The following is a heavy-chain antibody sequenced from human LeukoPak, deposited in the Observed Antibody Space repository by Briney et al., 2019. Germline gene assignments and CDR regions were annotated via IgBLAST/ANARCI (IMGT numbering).Heavy chain of an antibody. J-gene: IGHJ4*02. D-gene: IGHD6-19*01. CDR3: AKETVAAPPIDY. CDR1: GFTFSSYA. Sequence: TGGSPRLSCAASGFTFSSYAMSWVRQAPGKGLEWVSAISGSAYSTYYADSVKGRFTISRDNSKNTLYLQMNSLRAEDTAVYYCAKETVAAPPIDYWGQGTLVTVSS. CDR2: ISGSAYST. V-gene: IGHV3-23*01.